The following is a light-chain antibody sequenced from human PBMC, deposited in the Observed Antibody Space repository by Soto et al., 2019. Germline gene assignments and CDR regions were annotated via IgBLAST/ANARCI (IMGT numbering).Light chain of an antibody. J-gene: IGKJ1*01. CDR3: QQSYSTPRT. CDR1: QSISSY. Sequence: DIQMTQSPSSLSSSVGDIVTITCRAGQSISSYLNWYQQKPGKAPKLLIYAASSLHSGVPSRFSGSGSGTDFTLTISSLQPEDFASYYCQQSYSTPRTFGQGTKVDIK. V-gene: IGKV1-39*01. CDR2: AAS.